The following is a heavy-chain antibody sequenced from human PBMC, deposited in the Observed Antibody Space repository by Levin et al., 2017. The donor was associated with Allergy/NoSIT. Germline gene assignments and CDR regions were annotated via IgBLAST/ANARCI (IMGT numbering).Heavy chain of an antibody. V-gene: IGHV3-7*01. J-gene: IGHJ4*02. CDR2: IKQDGSEK. D-gene: IGHD4-17*01. CDR1: GFTFSSYW. Sequence: GESLKISCAASGFTFSSYWMSWVRQAPGKGLEWVANIKQDGSEKYYVDSVKGRFTISRDNAKNSLYLQMNSLRAEDTAVYYCARTQSDRYGDWDFDYWGQGTLVTVSS. CDR3: ARTQSDRYGDWDFDY.